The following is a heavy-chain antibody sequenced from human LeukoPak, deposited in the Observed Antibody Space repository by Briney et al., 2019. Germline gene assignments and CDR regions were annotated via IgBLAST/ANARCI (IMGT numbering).Heavy chain of an antibody. D-gene: IGHD6-13*01. Sequence: PGGSLRLSCAASGFTFSIYAMHWVRQAPGKGLEWVAVISYDGSNKYYADSVKGRFTISRDNSKNTLYLQMNSLRAEDTAVYYCARGLYSSSWYDYWGQGTLVTVSS. V-gene: IGHV3-30-3*01. CDR1: GFTFSIYA. CDR2: ISYDGSNK. CDR3: ARGLYSSSWYDY. J-gene: IGHJ4*02.